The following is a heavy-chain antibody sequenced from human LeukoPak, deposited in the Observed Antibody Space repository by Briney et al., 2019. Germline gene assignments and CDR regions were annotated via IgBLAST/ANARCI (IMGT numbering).Heavy chain of an antibody. V-gene: IGHV4-34*01. D-gene: IGHD2-2*01. J-gene: IGHJ6*02. CDR3: ARDGSSTSHDYYYGMDV. CDR1: GGSFSGYY. Sequence: PSETLSLTCAVYGGSFSGYYWSWLRQPPGKGLEWIGEINHSGSTNYNPSLKSRVTISVDTSKNQFSLKLSSVTAADTAVYYCARDGSSTSHDYYYGMDVWGQGTTVTVSS. CDR2: INHSGST.